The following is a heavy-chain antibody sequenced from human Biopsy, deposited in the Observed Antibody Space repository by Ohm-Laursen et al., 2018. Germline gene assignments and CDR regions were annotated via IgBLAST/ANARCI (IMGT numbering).Heavy chain of an antibody. Sequence: SDTLSLTCTLSGDSITRSYWSWIRQSPGKGLEWIGHVFDRGTTNYNPSVRSRVTMSEDTSKKQFSLKRTSVTAADTAIYYCAHGSGSYYKWDFWGRGILVTVSS. D-gene: IGHD3-10*01. CDR1: GDSITRSY. J-gene: IGHJ4*02. CDR3: AHGSGSYYKWDF. CDR2: VFDRGTT. V-gene: IGHV4-59*08.